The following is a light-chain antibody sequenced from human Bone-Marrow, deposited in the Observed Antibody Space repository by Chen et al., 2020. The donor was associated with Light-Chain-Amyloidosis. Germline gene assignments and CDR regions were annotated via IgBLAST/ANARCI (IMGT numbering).Light chain of an antibody. CDR3: QSADSSGTYEVI. CDR2: RDT. CDR1: DLPTKY. V-gene: IGLV3-25*03. J-gene: IGLJ2*01. Sequence: SSELTQPPSVSVSPGQTARITCSGDDLPTKYAYWYQQKPGQAPVLVIHRDTEKPSGFSERFSGSSSGTTATLTISGVQAEDEADYHCQSADSSGTYEVIFGGGTMLTVL.